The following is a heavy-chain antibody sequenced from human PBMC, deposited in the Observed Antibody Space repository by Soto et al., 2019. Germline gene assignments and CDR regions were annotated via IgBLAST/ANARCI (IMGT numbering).Heavy chain of an antibody. Sequence: SETLSLTCSVSGASINNFAYYWGWIRQPPGKGLEWIGTVYYNENTYYNPSLKSRVAISVDTAKNQFSLNLRSVTAADTAIYFSARRERYYGSPGWFDPWGQGPLVTVSS. V-gene: IGHV4-39*01. CDR2: VYYNENT. J-gene: IGHJ5*01. CDR3: ARRERYYGSPGWFDP. CDR1: GASINNFAYY. D-gene: IGHD3-10*01.